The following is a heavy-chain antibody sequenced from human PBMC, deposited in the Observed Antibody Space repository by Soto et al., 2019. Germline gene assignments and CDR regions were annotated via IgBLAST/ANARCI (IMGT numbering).Heavy chain of an antibody. Sequence: QVQLVESGGGVVQPGRSLRLSCAASGFTFSSYAMHWVRQAPGKGLEWVAVISYDGSNKYYADSVKGRFTISRDNSKNTLYLQMNSLRAEDTAVYYCARDARAGGLPDDSWGQGTLVTVSS. CDR3: ARDARAGGLPDDS. CDR2: ISYDGSNK. D-gene: IGHD1-26*01. V-gene: IGHV3-30-3*01. J-gene: IGHJ4*02. CDR1: GFTFSSYA.